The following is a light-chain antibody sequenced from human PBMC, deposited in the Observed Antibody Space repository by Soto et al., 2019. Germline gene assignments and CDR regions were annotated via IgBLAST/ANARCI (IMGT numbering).Light chain of an antibody. Sequence: VLTQSPGTLSLSPGESATLSCRASQTVSITYLTWYQQKPGQAPRLLIFGASKRVTGIPDRFSGSGSGRDFTLTISGLEPEDFAAYYCQQYGSSPLISFGQGTRLEI. CDR3: QQYGSSPLIS. J-gene: IGKJ5*01. CDR1: QTVSITY. CDR2: GAS. V-gene: IGKV3-20*01.